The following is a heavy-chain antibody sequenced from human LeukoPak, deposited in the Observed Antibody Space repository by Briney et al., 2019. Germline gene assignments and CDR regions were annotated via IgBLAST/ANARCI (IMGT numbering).Heavy chain of an antibody. D-gene: IGHD2-2*01. CDR1: GFTFSSYW. J-gene: IGHJ5*02. Sequence: QPGGSLRLSCAASGFTFSSYWMSWVRQAPGKGLEWVANIKQDGSEKYYVDSVKGRFTISRDNAKNSLYLQMNSLRAEDTAVYYCAREGVPAAVNWFDPWGQGTLVTVSS. V-gene: IGHV3-7*01. CDR2: IKQDGSEK. CDR3: AREGVPAAVNWFDP.